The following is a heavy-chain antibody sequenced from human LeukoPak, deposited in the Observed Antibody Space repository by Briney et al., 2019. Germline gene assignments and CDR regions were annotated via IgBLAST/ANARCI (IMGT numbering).Heavy chain of an antibody. CDR3: AREDTAMVKVGDY. V-gene: IGHV1-46*01. D-gene: IGHD5-18*01. J-gene: IGHJ4*02. CDR1: GYTFTSYY. CDR2: INPSGGST. Sequence: ASVKVSCKASGYTFTSYYMHWVRQARGQGQEWMGIINPSGGSTSYAQKFQGRVTMTRDTSTSTVYMELSSLRSEDTAVYYCAREDTAMVKVGDYWGQGTLVSVSS.